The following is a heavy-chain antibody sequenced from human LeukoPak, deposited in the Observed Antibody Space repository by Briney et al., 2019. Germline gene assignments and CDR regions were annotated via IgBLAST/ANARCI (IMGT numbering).Heavy chain of an antibody. V-gene: IGHV1-8*01. CDR2: MYPNSGNT. CDR3: ARGYCSGGSCYVGDHFDY. J-gene: IGHJ4*02. CDR1: GYTFTSYV. D-gene: IGHD2-15*01. Sequence: GASVKVSCKASGYTFTSYVIYWVRPATGQGLEWMGWMYPNSGNTGYAQKFQGRVTMTRNTSISKAYMELSSLRSEDTAVYYCARGYCSGGSCYVGDHFDYWGQGTLVTVSS.